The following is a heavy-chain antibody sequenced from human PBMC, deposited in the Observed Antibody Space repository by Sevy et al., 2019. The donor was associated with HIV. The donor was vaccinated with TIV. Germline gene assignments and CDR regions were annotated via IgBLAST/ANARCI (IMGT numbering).Heavy chain of an antibody. V-gene: IGHV4-31*03. D-gene: IGHD5-12*01. J-gene: IGHJ4*02. CDR2: IYYSGST. CDR3: ARFGDGYNFPYYFDY. Sequence: SETLSLTCTVSGGSISSGGYYWSWIRQHPGKGLEWIGYIYYSGSTYYNPSLKSRVTISVDTSKNQFSLKLSSVTAADTAVYYCARFGDGYNFPYYFDYWGQGTLVTVSS. CDR1: GGSISSGGYY.